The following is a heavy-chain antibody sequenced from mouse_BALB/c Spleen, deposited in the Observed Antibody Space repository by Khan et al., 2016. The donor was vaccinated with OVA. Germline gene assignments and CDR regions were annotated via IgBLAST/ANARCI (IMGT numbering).Heavy chain of an antibody. J-gene: IGHJ3*01. CDR2: ISPGSDTP. Sequence: VQLQQSGAELARPGASVKLSCKASGYTFTDYYINWMRQRTGQGLEWIGEISPGSDTPYYNEKFKGKATLTVDKSSSTAYMQLSSLTSQDCAVYFCAREWAAWFPYWGQGTLVTVSA. CDR3: AREWAAWFPY. CDR1: GYTFTDYY. V-gene: IGHV1-77*01.